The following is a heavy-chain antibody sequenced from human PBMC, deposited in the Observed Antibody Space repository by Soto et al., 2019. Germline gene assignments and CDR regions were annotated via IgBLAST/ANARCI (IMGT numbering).Heavy chain of an antibody. CDR2: IYHTEST. Sequence: SETLSLTCAVSGGSISSSSWWSWVRQPPGKGLEWIGSIYHTESTYYNPSLKSPVTMSVDTSKNQLCLKLSSMTAADTAVYFRARYAYSYSARFFAYSGEGTRVTVPS. CDR3: ARYAYSYSARFFAY. J-gene: IGHJ4*02. D-gene: IGHD3-16*01. V-gene: IGHV4-4*02. CDR1: GGSISSSSW.